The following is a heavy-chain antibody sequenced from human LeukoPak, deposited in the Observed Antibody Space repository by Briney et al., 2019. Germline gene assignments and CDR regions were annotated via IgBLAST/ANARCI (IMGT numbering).Heavy chain of an antibody. D-gene: IGHD3-22*01. J-gene: IGHJ4*02. CDR1: GYSFTSYW. CDR3: ARRLTYDSRAYYCLDY. Sequence: GESLKISCKGSGYSFTSYWIGWVRQMPGKGLEWMGIIYPGDSDTRYSPSFQGQVTISADKSISTAYLQWNSLQASDTAMYYCARRLTYDSRAYYCLDYWGQGTLVTVSS. CDR2: IYPGDSDT. V-gene: IGHV5-51*01.